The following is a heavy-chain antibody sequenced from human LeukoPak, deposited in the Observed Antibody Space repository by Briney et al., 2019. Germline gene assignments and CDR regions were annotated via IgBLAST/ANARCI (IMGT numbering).Heavy chain of an antibody. J-gene: IGHJ4*02. V-gene: IGHV3-7*02. CDR1: GFTFSSYW. CDR2: IKQDGSEK. Sequence: PGGSLRLSCAASGFTFSSYWMSWVRQAPGKGLEWVANIKQDGSEKYYVDSVKGRFTISRDNAKNSLYLQMNSLRAEDTAVYYCARGEDGTGDYRPTYFDSWGQGTLVTVSS. D-gene: IGHD4-17*01. CDR3: ARGEDGTGDYRPTYFDS.